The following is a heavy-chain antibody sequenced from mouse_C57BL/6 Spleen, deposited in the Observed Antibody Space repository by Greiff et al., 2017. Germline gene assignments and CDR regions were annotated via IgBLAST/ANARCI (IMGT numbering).Heavy chain of an antibody. CDR2: INYDGSST. J-gene: IGHJ2*01. D-gene: IGHD2-3*01. CDR1: GFTFSDYY. CDR3: ARDGALYAYDY. V-gene: IGHV5-16*01. Sequence: EVHLVESEGGLVQPGSSMKLSCTASGFTFSDYYMAWVRQVPEKGLEWVANINYDGSSTYYLDSLKSRFIISRDNAKNILYLQMSSLKSEDTATYYCARDGALYAYDYWGQGTTLTVSS.